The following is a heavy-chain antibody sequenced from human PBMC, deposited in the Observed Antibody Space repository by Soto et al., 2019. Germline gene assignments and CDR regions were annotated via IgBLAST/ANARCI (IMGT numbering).Heavy chain of an antibody. CDR2: IKQDGSEK. V-gene: IGHV3-7*01. CDR1: GLTFSSYW. D-gene: IGHD3-10*01. J-gene: IGHJ5*02. CDR3: ARGEAIGDDP. Sequence: EVQLVESVGGLAQPGGSLRLSCAASGLTFSSYWMTWVRQAPGKGLEWVANIKQDGSEKYYVDSVKGRFTISRDNAKNSLYLQMNNLRVEDTAVYYCARGEAIGDDPWGHGTLVTVSS.